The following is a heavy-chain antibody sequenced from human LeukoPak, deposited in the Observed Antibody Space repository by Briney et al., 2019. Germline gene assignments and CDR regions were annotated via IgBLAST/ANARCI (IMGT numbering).Heavy chain of an antibody. V-gene: IGHV4-4*07. CDR3: AREDYGSGSPPILDY. CDR2: IYTSGST. J-gene: IGHJ4*02. D-gene: IGHD3-10*01. CDR1: GGSISSYY. Sequence: TPSETLSLTCSVSGGSISSYYWSWIRQPAGKGLEWIGRIYTSGSTNYNPSLKSRVTMSLDTSKNQLSLKLSSVTAADTAVYYCAREDYGSGSPPILDYWGQGTLVTVSS.